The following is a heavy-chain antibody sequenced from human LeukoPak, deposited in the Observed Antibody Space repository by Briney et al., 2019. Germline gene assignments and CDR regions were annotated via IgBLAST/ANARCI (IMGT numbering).Heavy chain of an antibody. D-gene: IGHD6-13*01. Sequence: ASVKVSCKASGGTFSSYAISWVRQAPGQGLEWMGGIIPIFGTANYAQKFQGRVTITTDESTSTAYMELSSLRSEDTAVYYCARSQYSSSWSFDYWGQGTLVTVSS. CDR1: GGTFSSYA. J-gene: IGHJ4*02. CDR3: ARSQYSSSWSFDY. CDR2: IIPIFGTA. V-gene: IGHV1-69*05.